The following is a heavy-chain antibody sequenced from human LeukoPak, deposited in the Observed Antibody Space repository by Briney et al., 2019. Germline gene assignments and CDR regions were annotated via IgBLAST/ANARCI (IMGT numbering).Heavy chain of an antibody. CDR2: IYHSGST. V-gene: IGHV4-4*02. CDR1: GGSISSSNW. Sequence: PSGTLSLSCAVSGGSISSSNWWSWVRQPPGKGLEWIGEIYHSGSTNYNPPLKSRVTISVDKSKNQFSLKLSSVTAADTAVYYCAREVYDSSGYYILGVDYWGQGTLVTVSS. D-gene: IGHD3-22*01. CDR3: AREVYDSSGYYILGVDY. J-gene: IGHJ4*02.